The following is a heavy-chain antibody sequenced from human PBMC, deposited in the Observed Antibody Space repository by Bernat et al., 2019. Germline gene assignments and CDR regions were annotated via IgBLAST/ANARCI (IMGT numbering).Heavy chain of an antibody. D-gene: IGHD3-10*01. CDR2: VSNSEST. Sequence: QLQLQESGPGLVKPSETLSLTCTVSGDSISSSTYYWGWIRQPPGKGLEWIGSVSNSESTYYNPSLKLRVTISVDTSKNQFSLKLNSVTAADTAVFYCARQRSGSYYMDAFDIWGQGTMVTVSS. J-gene: IGHJ3*02. V-gene: IGHV4-39*01. CDR3: ARQRSGSYYMDAFDI. CDR1: GDSISSSTYY.